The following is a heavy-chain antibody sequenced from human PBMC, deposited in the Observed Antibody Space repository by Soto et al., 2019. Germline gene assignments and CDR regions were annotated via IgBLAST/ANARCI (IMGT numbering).Heavy chain of an antibody. Sequence: SETLCLTYAVSGGSISSGGYSWTWIRQPPGKGLEWIGYIYHSGSTYYNPSLKSRVTISVDRSKNQFPLKLNSVTAADTAVYYCARVPDVWGQGTTVTVSS. CDR3: ARVPDV. CDR2: IYHSGST. J-gene: IGHJ6*02. CDR1: GGSISSGGYS. V-gene: IGHV4-30-2*01.